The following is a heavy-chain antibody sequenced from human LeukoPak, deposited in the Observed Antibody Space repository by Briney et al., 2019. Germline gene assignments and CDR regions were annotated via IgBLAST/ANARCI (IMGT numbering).Heavy chain of an antibody. CDR1: AYSISSGYY. Sequence: SETLSLTCAVSAYSISSGYYWGWIRQPPGKGLEWIGSIYHSGSTHYNPSLKSRVTISIDTSKNQFSLKLSSVTAADTAVYYCARGSNHDFWSGYYTVAYHYMDVWDKGTTVTVSS. J-gene: IGHJ6*03. D-gene: IGHD3-3*01. CDR2: IYHSGST. V-gene: IGHV4-38-2*01. CDR3: ARGSNHDFWSGYYTVAYHYMDV.